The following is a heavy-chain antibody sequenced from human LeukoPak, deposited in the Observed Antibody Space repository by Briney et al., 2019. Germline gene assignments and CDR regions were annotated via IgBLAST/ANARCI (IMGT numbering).Heavy chain of an antibody. CDR1: GFTFSSYA. Sequence: GGSLRLSCAASGFTFSSYAMSWVRQAPGKGLEWVSAISGSGGSTYYADSVKGRFTISRDNSKNTLYLQMNSLGAEDTAVYYCAKDRVFYGDYFDYWGQGTLVTVSS. CDR3: AKDRVFYGDYFDY. D-gene: IGHD4-17*01. J-gene: IGHJ4*02. CDR2: ISGSGGST. V-gene: IGHV3-23*01.